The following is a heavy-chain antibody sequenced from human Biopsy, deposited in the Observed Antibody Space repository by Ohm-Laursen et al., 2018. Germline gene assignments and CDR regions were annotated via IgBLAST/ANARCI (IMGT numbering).Heavy chain of an antibody. D-gene: IGHD3-22*01. CDR2: VYYTGST. J-gene: IGHJ2*01. CDR3: ARDRGFYSDRTVPGYFDL. CDR1: GDSISSYY. V-gene: IGHV4-59*01. Sequence: SETLSLTCTVSGDSISSYYWSWIRQPPGKGLVWIGYVYYTGSTDYNPSLQSRVTISVDTSKNHFSLRLRSVTPADTAIYYCARDRGFYSDRTVPGYFDLRGRGTLVTVSS.